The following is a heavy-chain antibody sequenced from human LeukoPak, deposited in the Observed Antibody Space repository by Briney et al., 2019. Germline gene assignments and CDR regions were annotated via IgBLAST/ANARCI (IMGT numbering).Heavy chain of an antibody. Sequence: PGGSLRLSCAASGFTFSSYAMSWVRQAPGKGLEWVSAISGSGGSTYYADSVKGRFTISRDNSKNTLYLQMNSLRAGDTAVYYCAKFERWFSGRGYYFDYWGQGTLVTVSS. V-gene: IGHV3-23*01. CDR2: ISGSGGST. J-gene: IGHJ4*02. CDR3: AKFERWFSGRGYYFDY. D-gene: IGHD4-23*01. CDR1: GFTFSSYA.